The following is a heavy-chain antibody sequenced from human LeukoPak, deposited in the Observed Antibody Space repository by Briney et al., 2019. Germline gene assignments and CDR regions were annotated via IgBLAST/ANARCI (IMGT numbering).Heavy chain of an antibody. D-gene: IGHD6-19*01. J-gene: IGHJ4*02. CDR2: IYYSGST. CDR1: GGSISSSSYY. V-gene: IGHV4-39*01. CDR3: ASENIAVAGTRAFDY. Sequence: SETLSLTCTVSGGSISSSSYYWGWIRQPPGKGLEWIGSIYYSGSTYYNPSLKSRVTIPVDTSKNQFSLKLSSVTAADTAVYYCASENIAVAGTRAFDYWGQGTLVTVSS.